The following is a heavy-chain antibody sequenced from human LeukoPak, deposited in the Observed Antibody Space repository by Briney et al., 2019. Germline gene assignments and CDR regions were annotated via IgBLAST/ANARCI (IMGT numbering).Heavy chain of an antibody. D-gene: IGHD2-2*03. Sequence: ASVKVSCKASGYTFTSYGISWVRQAPGQGLEWMGWISAYNGNTNYAQKLQGRVTMTTDTSTSTAYMELRSLRSDDTAVYYCARALDFVVVPADNWFDPWGQGTLVTVSS. CDR3: ARALDFVVVPADNWFDP. CDR1: GYTFTSYG. CDR2: ISAYNGNT. V-gene: IGHV1-18*01. J-gene: IGHJ5*02.